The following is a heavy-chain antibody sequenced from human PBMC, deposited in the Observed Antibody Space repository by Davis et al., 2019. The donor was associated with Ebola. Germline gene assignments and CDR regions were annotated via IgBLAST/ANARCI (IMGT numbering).Heavy chain of an antibody. J-gene: IGHJ4*02. Sequence: MPSETLSLTCTVSGGSISSYYWSWIRQPPGKGLEWIGYIYYSGSTYYNPSLKSRVTISVDTSKNQFSLKLSSVTAADTAVYYCARGVGRYYFDYWGQGTLVTVSS. CDR3: ARGVGRYYFDY. D-gene: IGHD1-26*01. V-gene: IGHV4-59*04. CDR1: GGSISSYY. CDR2: IYYSGST.